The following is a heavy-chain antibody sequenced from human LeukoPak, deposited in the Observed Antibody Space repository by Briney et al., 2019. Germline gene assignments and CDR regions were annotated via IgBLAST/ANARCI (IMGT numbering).Heavy chain of an antibody. D-gene: IGHD3-22*01. CDR1: GFIFDDYG. V-gene: IGHV3-20*04. CDR3: ARSNYYDSTGYPFDY. J-gene: IGHJ4*02. Sequence: GGPLRLSCAASGFIFDDYGMSWVRQAPGKGLEWVCGINWKGGSTGYADSVKGRFTISRDNAKNSLYLQMNSLRAEDTAFYYCARSNYYDSTGYPFDYWGQGTLVTVSS. CDR2: INWKGGST.